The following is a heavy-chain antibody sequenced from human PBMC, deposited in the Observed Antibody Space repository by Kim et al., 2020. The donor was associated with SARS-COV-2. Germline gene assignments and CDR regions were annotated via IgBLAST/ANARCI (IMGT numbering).Heavy chain of an antibody. CDR3: ARSSLLDFDY. J-gene: IGHJ4*02. D-gene: IGHD3-16*02. Sequence: GAPNYAQKVQGRVTKTRDTSISTVYLELTSLGSDDTAVYYCARSSLLDFDYWGQGTLVTVSS. V-gene: IGHV1-2*02. CDR2: GAP.